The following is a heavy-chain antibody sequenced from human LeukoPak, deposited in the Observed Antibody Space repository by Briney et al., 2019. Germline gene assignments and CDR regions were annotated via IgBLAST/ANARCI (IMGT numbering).Heavy chain of an antibody. CDR2: IYPRDGST. CDR3: ARDQEGFDY. CDR1: GYTFTSNY. Sequence: ASVTVSCTASGYTFTSNYIHWVRQAPGQGLEWMGMIYPRDGSTSYAQKFQGRVTVTRDTSTSTEHMELSGLRSEDTAVYYCARDQEGFDYWGQGTLVTVSS. V-gene: IGHV1-46*01. J-gene: IGHJ4*02.